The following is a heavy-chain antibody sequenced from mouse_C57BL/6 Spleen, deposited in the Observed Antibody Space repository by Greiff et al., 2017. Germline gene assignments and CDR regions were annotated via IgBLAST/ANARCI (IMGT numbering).Heavy chain of an antibody. J-gene: IGHJ2*01. Sequence: QVQLQQSGPGLVQPSQRLSITCTVSGFSLTSYGVHWVRQSPGKGLEWLGVIWSGGSTDYNAAFISRLSISKDNSKSQVFFKRNSLQADDTAIYYCARGAYDGYLDYWGQGTTLTVSS. CDR3: ARGAYDGYLDY. V-gene: IGHV2-2*01. CDR1: GFSLTSYG. CDR2: IWSGGST. D-gene: IGHD2-3*01.